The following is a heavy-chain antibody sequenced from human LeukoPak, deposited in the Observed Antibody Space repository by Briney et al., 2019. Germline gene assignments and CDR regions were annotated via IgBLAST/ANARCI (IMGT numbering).Heavy chain of an antibody. CDR1: GFTFSRYS. CDR2: ISSSSSYI. J-gene: IGHJ4*02. Sequence: GSLRLSCAASGFTFSRYSMNWVRQAPGKGLEWVSSISSSSSYIYYTDSVKGRFTISRDNAKNSLYLQMNSLRAEDTAVYYCAKGQRGYSYGYHFDYWGQGTLVTVSS. V-gene: IGHV3-21*04. D-gene: IGHD5-18*01. CDR3: AKGQRGYSYGYHFDY.